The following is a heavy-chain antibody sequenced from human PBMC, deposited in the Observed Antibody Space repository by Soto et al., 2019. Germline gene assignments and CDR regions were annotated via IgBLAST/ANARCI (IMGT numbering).Heavy chain of an antibody. D-gene: IGHD3-10*01. V-gene: IGHV1-2*02. J-gene: IGHJ1*01. CDR1: GYTFSDYY. Sequence: ASVKVSCKASGYTFSDYYMHWVRQAPGQGLELMGWIFPKSGGIYYAQKFQGRVTMTRDTSITTVYMELSSLRAEDTAVYYCAKIPTARISMVRGVDQYLQHWGQGTLVTVSS. CDR3: AKIPTARISMVRGVDQYLQH. CDR2: IFPKSGGI.